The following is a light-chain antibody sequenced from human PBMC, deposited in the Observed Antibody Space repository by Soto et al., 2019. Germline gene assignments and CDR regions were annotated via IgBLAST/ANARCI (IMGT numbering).Light chain of an antibody. V-gene: IGLV2-23*01. CDR3: CSYAGSSFFV. Sequence: QSALTQPASVSGSPGQSITISCTGTSSDVGSYNLVSWYQQHPGKAPKLMIYEGSKRPSGVSNRFSGSKSGNTASLTISGLQAEDEAAYYCCSYAGSSFFVFGTGTELTVL. CDR1: SSDVGSYNL. J-gene: IGLJ1*01. CDR2: EGS.